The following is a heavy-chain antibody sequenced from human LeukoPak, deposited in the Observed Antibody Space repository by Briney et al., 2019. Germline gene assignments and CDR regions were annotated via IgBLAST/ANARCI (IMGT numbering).Heavy chain of an antibody. Sequence: GGSLRLSCAASGFTFSSYAMSWVRQAPGKGLEWVSAISGSGGSTYYADSVKGRFTISRDNSKNTLYLQMNSLRAEDTAVYYCARVQRDGITYYDFWSGYYTVLYNWFDPWGQGTLVTVSS. V-gene: IGHV3-23*01. J-gene: IGHJ5*02. D-gene: IGHD3-3*01. CDR2: ISGSGGST. CDR3: ARVQRDGITYYDFWSGYYTVLYNWFDP. CDR1: GFTFSSYA.